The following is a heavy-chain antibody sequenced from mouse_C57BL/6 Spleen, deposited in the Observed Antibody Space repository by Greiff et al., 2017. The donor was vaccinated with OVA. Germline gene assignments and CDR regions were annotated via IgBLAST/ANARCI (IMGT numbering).Heavy chain of an antibody. D-gene: IGHD1-1*01. CDR1: GYTFTSYW. V-gene: IGHV1-64*01. CDR3: ARWYTTVVAPFAY. Sequence: VKLQQPGAELVKPGASVKLSCKASGYTFTSYWMHWVKQRPGQGLEWIGMIHPNSGSTNYNEKFKSKATLTVDKSSSTAYMQLSSLTSEDSAVYYCARWYTTVVAPFAYWGQGTLVTVSA. J-gene: IGHJ3*01. CDR2: IHPNSGST.